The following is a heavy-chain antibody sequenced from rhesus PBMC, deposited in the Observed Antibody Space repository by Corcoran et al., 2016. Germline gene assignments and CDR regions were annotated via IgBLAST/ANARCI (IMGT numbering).Heavy chain of an antibody. Sequence: QVQLQESGPGLVKPSETLSLTCAVSGGSISGGYGWSWIRQPPGKGLEWIGHIFGSIGRTDYSPSLKSRVTISTDPSKNQFSLKLSSVTAADTAVYYCARGIAGTTSLYIDLWGPGTPITISS. J-gene: IGHJ2*01. CDR2: IFGSIGRT. CDR1: GGSISGGYG. D-gene: IGHD1-20*01. CDR3: ARGIAGTTSLYIDL. V-gene: IGHV4S7*01.